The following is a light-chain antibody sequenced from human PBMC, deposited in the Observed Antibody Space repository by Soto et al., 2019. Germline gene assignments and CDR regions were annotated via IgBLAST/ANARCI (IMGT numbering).Light chain of an antibody. J-gene: IGLJ1*01. CDR2: ANT. CDR1: NANLGAGYD. CDR3: QSYDSTLSSYV. V-gene: IGLV1-40*01. Sequence: QSVLTQPPSVSGAPGQRVTISCTGSNANLGAGYDVNWYQQLPGPAPRLLIYANTNRPSGVPDRFSGSRSGTSASLAITGLQAEEEADYFCQSYDSTLSSYVFGTGTKLTVL.